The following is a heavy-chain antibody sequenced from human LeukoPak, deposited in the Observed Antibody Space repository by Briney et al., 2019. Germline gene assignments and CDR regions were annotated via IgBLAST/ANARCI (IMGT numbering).Heavy chain of an antibody. V-gene: IGHV1-8*01. D-gene: IGHD6-13*01. CDR2: MNPNSGNT. Sequence: ASVKVSCKASGYTFTSYDINWVRQATGQGLEWMGWMNPNSGNTGYAQKFQGRVTMTRNTSISTAYMELSSLRSEHTAVYYCARSIETLTYSSSWYFPVYYGGQGTLVTVS. CDR3: ARSIETLTYSSSWYFPVYY. J-gene: IGHJ4*02. CDR1: GYTFTSYD.